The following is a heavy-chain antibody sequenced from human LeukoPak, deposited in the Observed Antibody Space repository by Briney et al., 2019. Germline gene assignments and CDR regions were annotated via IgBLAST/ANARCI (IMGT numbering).Heavy chain of an antibody. Sequence: ASVKVSCKASGYIFTSYNMYWVRQAPGQGLEWMGIINSSGGSTNYAQKFQGRATMTRDTSTSTVYMEPSSLRSEDTAVYYCARGALYYGAQSAFDIWGQGTMVTVSS. CDR3: ARGALYYGAQSAFDI. CDR1: GYIFTSYN. V-gene: IGHV1-46*01. D-gene: IGHD4-17*01. CDR2: INSSGGST. J-gene: IGHJ3*02.